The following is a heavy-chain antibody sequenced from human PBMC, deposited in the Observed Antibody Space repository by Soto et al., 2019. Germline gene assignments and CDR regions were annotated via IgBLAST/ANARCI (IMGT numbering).Heavy chain of an antibody. V-gene: IGHV1-3*01. CDR2: INAGNGNT. CDR3: AKGYSYGNFDY. CDR1: GYTFTSYA. D-gene: IGHD5-18*01. Sequence: ASVKVSCTASGYTFTSYAIHWVRQAPGQRLEWMGWINAGNGNTKYSQKFQGRVTITRDTSASTAYMELSSLRSEDTAVYYCAKGYSYGNFDYWGQGTLVTVSS. J-gene: IGHJ4*02.